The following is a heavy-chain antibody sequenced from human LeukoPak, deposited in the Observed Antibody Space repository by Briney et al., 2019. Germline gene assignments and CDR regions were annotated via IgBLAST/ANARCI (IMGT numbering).Heavy chain of an antibody. CDR2: IYYSGGT. J-gene: IGHJ3*02. CDR1: GGSASSGSCY. D-gene: IGHD6-13*01. Sequence: PSETLSLTCTVSGGSASSGSCYWSWIRQPPGKGLEWIGYIYYSGGTNYNPSLKSRVTISVDTSKNQFSLKLSSVTAADTAVYYCARELVPYDAFDIWGQGTMVTVSS. V-gene: IGHV4-61*01. CDR3: ARELVPYDAFDI.